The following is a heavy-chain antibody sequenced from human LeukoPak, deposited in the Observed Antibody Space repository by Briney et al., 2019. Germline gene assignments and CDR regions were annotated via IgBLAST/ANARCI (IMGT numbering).Heavy chain of an antibody. J-gene: IGHJ4*02. CDR2: ISSGSSTI. D-gene: IGHD3-10*01. CDR3: ARVSLGNYGEFDC. CDR1: GFTFSSNG. Sequence: GGSLRLSCAASGFTFSSNGMNWVRQAPGKGLEWVSYISSGSSTIYYADSVKGRFTISRDNAKNSLYLQMNSLKTEDTAVYYCARVSLGNYGEFDCWGQGTLVIVSS. V-gene: IGHV3-48*04.